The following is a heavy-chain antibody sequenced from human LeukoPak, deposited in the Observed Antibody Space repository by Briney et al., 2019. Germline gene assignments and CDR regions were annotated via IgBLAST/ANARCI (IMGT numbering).Heavy chain of an antibody. CDR1: GFTFSSYE. CDR2: IDCSGST. CDR3: ARHSGSWFGELLDY. J-gene: IGHJ4*02. D-gene: IGHD3-10*01. V-gene: IGHV4-39*01. Sequence: GSLRLPCAASGFTFSSYEMNWVRQAPGKGLEWIGSIDCSGSTYYNPSLKSRVTISVDTSKNQFSLKLSSVTAADTAVYYCARHSGSWFGELLDYWGQGTLVTVSS.